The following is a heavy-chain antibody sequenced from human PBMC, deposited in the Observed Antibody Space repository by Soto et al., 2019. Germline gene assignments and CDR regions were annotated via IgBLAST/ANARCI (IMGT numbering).Heavy chain of an antibody. D-gene: IGHD6-19*01. J-gene: IGHJ1*01. CDR3: AKPRGVAGAYFQH. Sequence: EVQLLESGGGLVQPGGSLRLSCAASGFTFSSYAMSWVRQAPGKGLEWVSAISGSGGSTYYADSVKGRFTISRDNPKNTLYLQMNSLRAEDTAVYYCAKPRGVAGAYFQHWGQGTLVTISS. CDR2: ISGSGGST. V-gene: IGHV3-23*01. CDR1: GFTFSSYA.